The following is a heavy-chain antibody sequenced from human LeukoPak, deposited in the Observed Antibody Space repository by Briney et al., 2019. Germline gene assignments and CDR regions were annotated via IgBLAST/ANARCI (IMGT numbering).Heavy chain of an antibody. Sequence: SVKVSCKASGGTFSSYAISWVRQAPGQGLEWMGGVIPIFGTANYAQKFQGRVTITTDESTSTAYMELSSLRSEDTAVYYCAREGVDNWNYEGFDYWGQGTLVTVSS. CDR3: AREGVDNWNYEGFDY. CDR2: VIPIFGTA. CDR1: GGTFSSYA. V-gene: IGHV1-69*05. D-gene: IGHD1-7*01. J-gene: IGHJ4*02.